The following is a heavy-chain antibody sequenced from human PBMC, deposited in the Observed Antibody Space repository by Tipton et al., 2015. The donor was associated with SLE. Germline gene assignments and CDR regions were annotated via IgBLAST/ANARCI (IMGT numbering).Heavy chain of an antibody. CDR3: VRNWKDGFDI. Sequence: LSLTCTVSGGSISSVNYYWSWIRQPAGKGLEWIGRIFTSGSTNYNSSLKSRVTISVDTSKNHFSLNLRSVTAADTAVYYCVRNWKDGFDIWGQGTMVTVSS. CDR1: GGSISSVNYY. J-gene: IGHJ3*02. V-gene: IGHV4-61*02. D-gene: IGHD1-1*01. CDR2: IFTSGST.